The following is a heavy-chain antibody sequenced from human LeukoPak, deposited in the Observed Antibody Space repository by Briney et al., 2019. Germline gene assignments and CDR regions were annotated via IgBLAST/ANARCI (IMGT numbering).Heavy chain of an antibody. J-gene: IGHJ4*02. Sequence: GGSLRLSCAASGFTFDDYGMSWARQAPGKGLEWVSGINWNGGSTGYADSVKGRFTISRDSAKNSLYLQMNSLRAEDTALYYCASGGIYYGAAFDFWGQGTLVTVSS. CDR1: GFTFDDYG. V-gene: IGHV3-20*04. CDR3: ASGGIYYGAAFDF. CDR2: INWNGGST. D-gene: IGHD1-26*01.